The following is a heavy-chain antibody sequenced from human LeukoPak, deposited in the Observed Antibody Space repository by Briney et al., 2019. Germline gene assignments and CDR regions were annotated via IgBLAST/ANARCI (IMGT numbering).Heavy chain of an antibody. Sequence: SETLSLTCTVSGGSISRGDYYWSWIRQPPGKGLEWIGYIYYSGSTYYNPSLKSRVTISIQTSKNQFSLKLTSVTAADTAVYYCAGDYGDLLTGIRVDTWGQGTLVTVSS. D-gene: IGHD4-17*01. CDR3: AGDYGDLLTGIRVDT. CDR2: IYYSGST. CDR1: GGSISRGDYY. J-gene: IGHJ5*02. V-gene: IGHV4-30-4*01.